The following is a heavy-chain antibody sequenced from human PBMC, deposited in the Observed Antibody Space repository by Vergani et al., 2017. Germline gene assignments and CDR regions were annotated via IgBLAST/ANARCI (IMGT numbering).Heavy chain of an antibody. D-gene: IGHD3-3*01. Sequence: EVQLVESGGGLVKPGGSLRLSCAASGFTFSNAWMNWVRQPPGKGLEWVGRIKSQTDGGTTDYAAPVKGRFTISRDDSKNTLYLQMNSLKTEDTAVYYCTTVYYEFWSGYYVSFQHWGQGTLVTVSS. J-gene: IGHJ1*01. CDR2: IKSQTDGGTT. V-gene: IGHV3-15*07. CDR1: GFTFSNAW. CDR3: TTVYYEFWSGYYVSFQH.